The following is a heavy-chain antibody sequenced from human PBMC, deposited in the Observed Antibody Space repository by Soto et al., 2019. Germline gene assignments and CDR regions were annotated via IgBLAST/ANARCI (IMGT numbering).Heavy chain of an antibody. Sequence: GGSLRLSCSASGFSFTAYSMHWVRQAPGKGLEHVSAIYPDGGTTSYAASMKGRFTISRDNSKNTLPLKMSRLTPDDTAVYYSVEAGNLRAHSFDPWGQGTLVTVSS. D-gene: IGHD1-1*01. CDR3: VEAGNLRAHSFDP. J-gene: IGHJ5*02. V-gene: IGHV3-64D*06. CDR2: IYPDGGTT. CDR1: GFSFTAYS.